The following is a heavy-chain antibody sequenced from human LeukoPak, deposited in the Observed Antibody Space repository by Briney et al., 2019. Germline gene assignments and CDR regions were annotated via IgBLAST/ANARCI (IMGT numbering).Heavy chain of an antibody. CDR3: ARKAMVRGDEAFDI. D-gene: IGHD3-10*01. CDR2: IYYSGST. CDR1: GDSISSNSYY. V-gene: IGHV4-39*07. Sequence: SETLSLTCTVSGDSISSNSYYWGWIGQPPGKGLEWIGSIYYSGSTYYNPSLKSRVTISVDTSKNQFSLKLSSVTAADTAVYYCARKAMVRGDEAFDIWGQGTMVTVSS. J-gene: IGHJ3*02.